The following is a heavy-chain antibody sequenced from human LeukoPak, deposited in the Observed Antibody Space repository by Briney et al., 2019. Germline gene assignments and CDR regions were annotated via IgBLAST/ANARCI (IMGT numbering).Heavy chain of an antibody. CDR3: ARVPDIVATTYYYYGMTS. J-gene: IGHJ6*02. CDR2: IIPIFGTA. D-gene: IGHD5-12*01. V-gene: IGHV1-69*13. Sequence: SVKVSCKASGGTFSSYAISWVRQAPGQGLEWMGGIIPIFGTANYAQKFQGRVTITADESTSTAYMELSSLRSEDTAVYYCARVPDIVATTYYYYGMTSGAKGPRSPSP. CDR1: GGTFSSYA.